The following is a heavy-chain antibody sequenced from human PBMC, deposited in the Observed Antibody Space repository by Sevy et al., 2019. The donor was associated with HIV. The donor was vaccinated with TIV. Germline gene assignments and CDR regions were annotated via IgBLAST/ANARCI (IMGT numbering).Heavy chain of an antibody. V-gene: IGHV4-59*01. D-gene: IGHD3-3*01. J-gene: IGHJ6*02. Sequence: SETLSFTCTVSGGSISPYYWSWIRQPPGKGLEWVGYFYYTGSTNYNPSLEGRATISVDASKNQFFLKLTSVTAADTAVYYCARQGGVVDYGMDVWGQGTTVTVSS. CDR3: ARQGGVVDYGMDV. CDR2: FYYTGST. CDR1: GGSISPYY.